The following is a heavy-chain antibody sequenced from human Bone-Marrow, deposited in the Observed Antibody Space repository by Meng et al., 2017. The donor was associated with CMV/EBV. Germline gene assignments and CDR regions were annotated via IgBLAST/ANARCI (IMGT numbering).Heavy chain of an antibody. J-gene: IGHJ4*02. D-gene: IGHD3-10*01. CDR1: GYTFTAHY. V-gene: IGHV1-2*02. CDR2: IHPHRGDT. CDR3: ARAVPATPGDY. Sequence: ASVKVSCKASGYTFTAHYFHWVRQAPGQGLEWMGWIHPHRGDTNYAQQFQGRVTLTRDTSLSTAYTELSRLRSDDTAVYYCARAVPATPGDYWGQGTLVTVSS.